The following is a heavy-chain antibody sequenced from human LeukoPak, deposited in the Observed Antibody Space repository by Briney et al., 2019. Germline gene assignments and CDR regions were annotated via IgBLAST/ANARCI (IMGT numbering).Heavy chain of an antibody. V-gene: IGHV3-21*01. CDR1: GFNFSSYS. Sequence: GGSLRLSCAASGFNFSSYSMNWVRQAPGKGLEWVSSISSSSSYIYYADSVKGRFTISRDNAKNSLYLQMNSLRAEDTAVYYCARDRSLSSSWLDAFDIWGQGTMVTVSS. J-gene: IGHJ3*02. D-gene: IGHD6-13*01. CDR2: ISSSSSYI. CDR3: ARDRSLSSSWLDAFDI.